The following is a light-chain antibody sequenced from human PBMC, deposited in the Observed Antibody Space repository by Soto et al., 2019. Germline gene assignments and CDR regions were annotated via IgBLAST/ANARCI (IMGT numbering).Light chain of an antibody. CDR1: SSNIGAGYD. CDR2: GNI. J-gene: IGLJ3*02. Sequence: QSVLTQPPSVSGAPGQRVTISCTGSSSNIGAGYDVHWYQQLPGTAPKLLIYGNINRPSGVPDRFSGSKSGTSASLAITGLRAEDEADYYCQSYDSSLSGPWVFGGGTKLTVL. V-gene: IGLV1-40*01. CDR3: QSYDSSLSGPWV.